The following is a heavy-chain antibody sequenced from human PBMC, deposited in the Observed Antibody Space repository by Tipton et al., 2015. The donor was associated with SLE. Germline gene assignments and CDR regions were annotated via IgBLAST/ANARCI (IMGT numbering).Heavy chain of an antibody. J-gene: IGHJ4*02. CDR1: GGSISSHY. D-gene: IGHD3-22*01. CDR3: ARDDPDDLISESSGVPGDD. CDR2: IYYSGIT. Sequence: GLVKPSETLSLTCTASGGSISSHYWSWIRQPPGKGLEWIGSIYYSGITYYNPSLKSRVTISVDTSKNQISLKLSSVTAADTAVYYCARDDPDDLISESSGVPGDDWGQGTLVTVSS. V-gene: IGHV4-59*11.